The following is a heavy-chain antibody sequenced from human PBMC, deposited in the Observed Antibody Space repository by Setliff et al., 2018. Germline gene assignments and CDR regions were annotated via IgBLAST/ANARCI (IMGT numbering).Heavy chain of an antibody. D-gene: IGHD5-18*01. CDR3: ARDRTAYSYGLDV. CDR1: GGSISPYF. V-gene: IGHV4-59*01. CDR2: IYHNGNT. Sequence: KASETLSLTCTVSGGSISPYFWSWIRQPPGKGLEWIGYIYHNGNTNFNPSLKTRVSMSVDTSKNQIALNLKSVTAADTAVYYCARDRTAYSYGLDVWGQGTTVTVS. J-gene: IGHJ6*02.